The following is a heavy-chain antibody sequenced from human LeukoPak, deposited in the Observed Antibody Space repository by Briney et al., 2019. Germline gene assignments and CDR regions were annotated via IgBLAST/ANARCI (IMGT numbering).Heavy chain of an antibody. CDR1: GSFFTSYW. V-gene: IGHV5-51*01. D-gene: IGHD6-6*01. J-gene: IGHJ6*02. CDR2: IYPGGADT. CDR3: ARSLSSSSVWYYYYGMDV. Sequence: GASLQISCEGSGSFFTSYWIAWVRQLPGKGLELMGIIYPGGADTRYSPSFQGKVTISADKSISTAYLQWSSLKASDTAMYYCARSLSSSSVWYYYYGMDVWGQGTTATVSS.